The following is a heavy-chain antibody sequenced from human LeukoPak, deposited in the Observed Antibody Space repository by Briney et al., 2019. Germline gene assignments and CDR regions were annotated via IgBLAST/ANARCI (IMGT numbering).Heavy chain of an antibody. CDR3: AATSDYGDYSDY. CDR1: GGSISSYY. V-gene: IGHV4-59*01. CDR2: IYYSGST. Sequence: SETLSLTCTVSGGSISSYYWSWIRQPPGKGLEWIGYIYYSGSTNYNPSLKSRVTISVDTSKNQFSLKLSSVTAADTAVYYCAATSDYGDYSDYWGQGTLVTVSS. D-gene: IGHD4-17*01. J-gene: IGHJ4*02.